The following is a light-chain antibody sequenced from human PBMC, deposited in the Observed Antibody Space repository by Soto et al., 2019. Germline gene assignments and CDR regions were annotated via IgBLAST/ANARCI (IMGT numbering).Light chain of an antibody. V-gene: IGKV3-20*01. Sequence: EIVLTQSPGTLSLSPGERATLSCRASQSVSISYLAWYQQKPGQAPRLLIYGASSRATGIPDRFSGSGSGTDFTLTISRLEPEDFAVYYCQQYGSSTWTFGQGTKVEIK. J-gene: IGKJ1*01. CDR1: QSVSISY. CDR3: QQYGSSTWT. CDR2: GAS.